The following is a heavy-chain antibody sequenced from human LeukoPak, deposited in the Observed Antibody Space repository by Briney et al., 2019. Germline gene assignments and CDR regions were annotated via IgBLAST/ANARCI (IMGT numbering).Heavy chain of an antibody. CDR2: IRYDGSNK. CDR3: AKSARAVMAMMDV. V-gene: IGHV3-30*02. Sequence: SGGSLRLSCAASGFTFSSYGMHWVRQAPGKGLGWVAFIRYDGSNKYYADSVKGRFTISRDNSKNTLYLQMNSLRTEDTAVYFCAKSARAVMAMMDVWGKGTTVTVSS. CDR1: GFTFSSYG. D-gene: IGHD3-16*01. J-gene: IGHJ6*04.